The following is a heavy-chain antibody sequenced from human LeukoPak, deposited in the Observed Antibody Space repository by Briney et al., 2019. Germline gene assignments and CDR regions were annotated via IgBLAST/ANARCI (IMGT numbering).Heavy chain of an antibody. J-gene: IGHJ3*02. Sequence: SGGSLRLSCAASGFTFSSYEMNWVRQAPGKGLEWVSSISSSSSYIYYADSVKGRFTISRDNAKNSLYLQMNSLRAEGTAVYYCARAITLTWQQDAFDIWGQGTMDTVSS. CDR3: ARAITLTWQQDAFDI. D-gene: IGHD1/OR15-1a*01. CDR1: GFTFSSYE. V-gene: IGHV3-21*01. CDR2: ISSSSSYI.